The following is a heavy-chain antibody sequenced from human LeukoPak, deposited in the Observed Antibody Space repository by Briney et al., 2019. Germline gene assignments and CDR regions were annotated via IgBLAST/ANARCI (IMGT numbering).Heavy chain of an antibody. V-gene: IGHV4-59*01. CDR2: IYYSGST. Sequence: SETLSLTCAVYGGSFSGYYWSWIRQPPGKGLEWIGYIYYSGSTNYNPSLKSRVTISVDTSKNQFSLKLSSVTAADTAVYYCARVRSEWLLNYFDYWGQGTLVTVSS. CDR3: ARVRSEWLLNYFDY. CDR1: GGSFSGYY. J-gene: IGHJ4*02. D-gene: IGHD3-3*01.